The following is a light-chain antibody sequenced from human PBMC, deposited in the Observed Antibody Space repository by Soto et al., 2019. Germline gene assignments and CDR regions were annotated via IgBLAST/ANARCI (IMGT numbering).Light chain of an antibody. Sequence: EIVLTQSPGTLSLSPGERATLSCRASQFVSSSYLAWYQQKPGQAPRLLIHDASSRATGIPDRFSGSGSGTDFTRTITGLEPEDFAVYYCQQYGTSPRVTFGGGTKVEIK. CDR2: DAS. V-gene: IGKV3-20*01. CDR3: QQYGTSPRVT. CDR1: QFVSSSY. J-gene: IGKJ4*01.